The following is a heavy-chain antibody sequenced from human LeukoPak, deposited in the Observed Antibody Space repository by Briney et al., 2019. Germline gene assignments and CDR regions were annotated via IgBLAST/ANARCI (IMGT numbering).Heavy chain of an antibody. CDR1: GFTFSSYA. J-gene: IGHJ6*02. D-gene: IGHD2-8*01. CDR2: ISGSGGST. V-gene: IGHV3-23*01. Sequence: GGSLRLTCAASGFTFSSYAMSWVRQAPGKGLEWVSAISGSGGSTYYADSVKGRFTISRDNSKNTLYLQMNSLRVEDTAVYYCARGLPGPTKGHYYGLDVWRQGTTVTVSS. CDR3: ARGLPGPTKGHYYGLDV.